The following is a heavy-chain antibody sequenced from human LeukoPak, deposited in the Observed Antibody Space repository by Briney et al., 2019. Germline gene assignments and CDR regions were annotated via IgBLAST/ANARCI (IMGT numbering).Heavy chain of an antibody. V-gene: IGHV3-9*01. CDR2: ISWNSGSI. J-gene: IGHJ4*02. CDR1: GFTFDDYA. CDR3: AKPWYYDFWSGYGD. D-gene: IGHD3-3*01. Sequence: GGSLRLSCAASGFTFDDYAMPWVRQAPGKGLEWVSGISWNSGSIGYADSVKGRFTISRDNAKNSLYLQMNSLRAEDTALYYCAKPWYYDFWSGYGDWGQGTLVTVSS.